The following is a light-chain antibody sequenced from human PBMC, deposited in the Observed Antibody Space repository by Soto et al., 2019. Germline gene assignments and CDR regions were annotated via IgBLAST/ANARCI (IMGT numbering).Light chain of an antibody. Sequence: QSVLTQPASVSGSPGQSITISCTGTSSDVGTYDHVSWYLQHPGKAPKLMIYEVTKRPSGVSDRFSGSKSGNTASLTISGLQAEDEADYYCSSYTSSSSPCVFGGGTKVTVL. CDR3: SSYTSSSSPCV. CDR1: SSDVGTYDH. V-gene: IGLV2-14*02. CDR2: EVT. J-gene: IGLJ2*01.